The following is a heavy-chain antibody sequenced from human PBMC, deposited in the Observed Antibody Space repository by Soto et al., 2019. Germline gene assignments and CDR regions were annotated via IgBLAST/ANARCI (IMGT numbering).Heavy chain of an antibody. V-gene: IGHV1-3*01. CDR1: GYTCPRYT. Sequence: SVKVSCKASGYTCPRYTMNRVRQAPGQRLEWMGWINPDNGNTKSSQKFQDRVIITRDTSASTAYMDLSSLRSEDTAVYYCARGIATGQLDPWGQGTLVTVSS. CDR3: ARGIATGQLDP. J-gene: IGHJ5*02. CDR2: INPDNGNT. D-gene: IGHD2-15*01.